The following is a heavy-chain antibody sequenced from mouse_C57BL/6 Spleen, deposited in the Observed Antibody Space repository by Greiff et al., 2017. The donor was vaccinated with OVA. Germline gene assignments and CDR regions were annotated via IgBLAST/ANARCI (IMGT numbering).Heavy chain of an antibody. CDR3: ARNGDGPLRDAMDY. CDR2: IWSGGST. J-gene: IGHJ4*01. D-gene: IGHD1-1*01. CDR1: GFSLTSYG. V-gene: IGHV2-2*01. Sequence: VQLKESGPGLVQPSQSLSITCTVSGFSLTSYGVHWVRQSPGKGLEWLGVIWSGGSTDYNAAFISRLSISKDNSKSQVFFKMNSLQADDTAIYYCARNGDGPLRDAMDYWGQGTSVTVSS.